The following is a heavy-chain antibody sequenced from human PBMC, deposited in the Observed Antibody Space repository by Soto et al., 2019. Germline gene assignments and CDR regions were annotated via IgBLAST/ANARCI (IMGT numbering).Heavy chain of an antibody. Sequence: QVQLVESGGGVVQPGRSLRLSCAASGFTFSSYGMHWVRQAPGKGLEWVAVIWYDGSNKYYAGSVKGRFTISRDNSKNTLYLQMNSRRAEDTAVYYCARVWTCGMDVWGQGTTVTVSS. CDR2: IWYDGSNK. V-gene: IGHV3-33*01. CDR1: GFTFSSYG. CDR3: ARVWTCGMDV. J-gene: IGHJ6*02. D-gene: IGHD3-3*01.